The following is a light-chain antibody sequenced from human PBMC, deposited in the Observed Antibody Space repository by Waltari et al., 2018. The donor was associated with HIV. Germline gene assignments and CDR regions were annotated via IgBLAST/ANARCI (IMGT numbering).Light chain of an antibody. CDR3: QLWDSNTDHPV. V-gene: IGLV3-21*04. CDR1: NIGSKR. Sequence: SYVLTQPPSVSVAPGQTARVSCGGNNIGSKRVHWYQQTPGQAPVVVIYYDSDRPSGIPERFSVSNSGDTATLTIRRVEAGDEADYYCQLWDSNTDHPVFGGGTKLTVL. J-gene: IGLJ2*01. CDR2: YDS.